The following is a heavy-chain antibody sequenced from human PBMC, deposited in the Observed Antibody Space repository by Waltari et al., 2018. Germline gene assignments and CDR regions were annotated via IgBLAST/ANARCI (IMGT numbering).Heavy chain of an antibody. Sequence: QVQLQESGPGLVKPSETLSLTCTVSGGSISSHYWSWIRQPPAKGLEWIGYIYYSGSTNYNPSLKSRVTISVDTSKNQFSLKLSSVTAADTAVYYCARKRADCSGGSCHTGDAFDIWGQGTMVTVSS. J-gene: IGHJ3*02. CDR2: IYYSGST. CDR3: ARKRADCSGGSCHTGDAFDI. D-gene: IGHD2-15*01. V-gene: IGHV4-59*11. CDR1: GGSISSHY.